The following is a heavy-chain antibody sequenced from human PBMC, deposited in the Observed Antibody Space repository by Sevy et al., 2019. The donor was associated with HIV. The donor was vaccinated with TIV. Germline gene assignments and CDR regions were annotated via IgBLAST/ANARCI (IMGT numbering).Heavy chain of an antibody. V-gene: IGHV4-31*03. CDR1: GDSISSGGYY. CDR2: NYYSGST. J-gene: IGHJ4*02. Sequence: SETLSLTCTVSGDSISSGGYYWSWIRQHPGKGLEWFGYNYYSGSTYYNPSLKSRVIISLDTSKNQFSLKLSSVTAADTAVYYCARGIYSYESYYLDHWGQGTLVTVSS. D-gene: IGHD2-21*01. CDR3: ARGIYSYESYYLDH.